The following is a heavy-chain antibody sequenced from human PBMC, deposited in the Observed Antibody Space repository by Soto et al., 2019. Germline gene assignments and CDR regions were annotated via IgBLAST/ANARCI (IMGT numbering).Heavy chain of an antibody. CDR3: ARMPYYNSGTIFDY. CDR1: GFTVSSNY. V-gene: IGHV3-53*01. J-gene: IGHJ4*02. D-gene: IGHD3-22*01. CDR2: IYAGSIT. Sequence: DVQLVESGGGLIQPGGSLRLSCAASGFTVSSNYMSWVRQAAGKGLEWVAVIYAGSITFYADSVKGRFTISRDNSMNSLYLQMNSLRAEDTAVYYCARMPYYNSGTIFDYWGQGTLVTVSS.